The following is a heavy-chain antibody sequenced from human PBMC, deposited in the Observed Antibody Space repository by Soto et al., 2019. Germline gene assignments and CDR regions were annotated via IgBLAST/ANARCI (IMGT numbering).Heavy chain of an antibody. Sequence: ASVTVSCKASGGTFSSYAISWVRQAPGQGLEWMGGIIPIFGTANYAQKFQGRVTITADESTSTAYMELSSLRSEDTAVYYCAREGSSWSFDPWGQGTLVTVSS. CDR3: AREGSSWSFDP. D-gene: IGHD6-13*01. V-gene: IGHV1-69*13. CDR1: GGTFSSYA. J-gene: IGHJ5*02. CDR2: IIPIFGTA.